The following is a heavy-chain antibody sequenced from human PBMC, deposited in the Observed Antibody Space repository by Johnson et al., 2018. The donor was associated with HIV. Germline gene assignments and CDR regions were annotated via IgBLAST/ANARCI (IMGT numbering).Heavy chain of an antibody. Sequence: VQLVESGGGVVQPGRSLRLSCAASGFTFSSYGMHWVRQAPGKGLEWVAVIWYDGRNKYYADSVKGRFTISRDNSKNTLHLQMNSLRTEDTAVYYCVRGRISTVVVDLRGGGFDIWGQGTLVTVSS. CDR2: IWYDGRNK. CDR1: GFTFSSYG. V-gene: IGHV3-33*01. J-gene: IGHJ3*02. D-gene: IGHD2-2*01. CDR3: VRGRISTVVVDLRGGGFDI.